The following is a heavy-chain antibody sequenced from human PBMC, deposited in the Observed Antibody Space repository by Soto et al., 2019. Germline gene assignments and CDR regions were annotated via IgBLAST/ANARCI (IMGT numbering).Heavy chain of an antibody. CDR2: ISGRGSST. D-gene: IGHD3-9*01. CDR3: AKAHRYDSYEYFDY. V-gene: IGHV3-23*01. Sequence: GGSLRLSCAASGFTFSNYAMNWVRQAPGKGLEWVSAISGRGSSTYYADSVKGRFTISRDNSKNTLYLQMNSLRAEDTAVYYCAKAHRYDSYEYFDYWGQGTLVTVSS. J-gene: IGHJ4*02. CDR1: GFTFSNYA.